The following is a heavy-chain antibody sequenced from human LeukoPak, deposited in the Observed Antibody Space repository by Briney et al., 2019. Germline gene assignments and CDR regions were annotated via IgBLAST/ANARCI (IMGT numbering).Heavy chain of an antibody. CDR3: ARVAGINWFDP. J-gene: IGHJ5*02. D-gene: IGHD1-1*01. Sequence: GGSLRLSCAASGFTFSSYSMNWVRQAQGKGLEWVSSISSSSSYIYYADSVKGRFTISRDNAKNSLYLQMNSLRAEDTAVYYCARVAGINWFDPWGQGTLVTVSS. V-gene: IGHV3-21*01. CDR1: GFTFSSYS. CDR2: ISSSSSYI.